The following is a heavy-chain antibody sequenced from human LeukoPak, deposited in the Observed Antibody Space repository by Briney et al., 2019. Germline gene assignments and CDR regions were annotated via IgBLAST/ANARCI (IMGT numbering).Heavy chain of an antibody. CDR3: ARDVGEYCSSINCHASDY. J-gene: IGHJ4*02. CDR1: GYTFTSYY. D-gene: IGHD2-2*01. CDR2: INPSGGST. V-gene: IGHV1-46*01. Sequence: ASVKVYCKASGYTFTSYYMHWVRQAPGQGLEWMGIINPSGGSTSYAQKFQGRVTMTRDTSISTVYTELSRLRSDDTAVYYCARDVGEYCSSINCHASDYWGQGTLVTVSS.